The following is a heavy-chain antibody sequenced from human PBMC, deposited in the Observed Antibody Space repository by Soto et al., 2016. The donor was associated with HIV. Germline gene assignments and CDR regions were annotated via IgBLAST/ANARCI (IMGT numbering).Heavy chain of an antibody. D-gene: IGHD6-13*01. J-gene: IGHJ3*02. CDR1: GFTFDDYA. V-gene: IGHV3-20*04. CDR2: INGNGYRA. CDR3: ARDVLAAAGNSLGTAFDY. Sequence: EVQLVESGGGVIRPGGSLRLSCATSGFTFDDYAMSWVRQVPGKGLEWVSGINGNGYRAGYAESVKGRFTVSRDSAETSLYLQMDNLGVDDTALYFCARDVLAAAGNSLGTAFDYLGPRGQWSPSLQ.